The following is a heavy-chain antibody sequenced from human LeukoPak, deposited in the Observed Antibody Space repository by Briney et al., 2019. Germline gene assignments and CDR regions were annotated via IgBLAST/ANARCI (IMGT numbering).Heavy chain of an antibody. CDR3: ARDGTGDVFDY. Sequence: GGSLRLSCAASGFTFSSYGMHWVRQAPGKGLEWVAVIWYDGSNKYYADSVKGRFTISRDNSKNTLYLQMNSLRAKDTAVYYCARDGTGDVFDYWGQGTLVTVSS. V-gene: IGHV3-33*01. D-gene: IGHD1-1*01. CDR2: IWYDGSNK. CDR1: GFTFSSYG. J-gene: IGHJ4*02.